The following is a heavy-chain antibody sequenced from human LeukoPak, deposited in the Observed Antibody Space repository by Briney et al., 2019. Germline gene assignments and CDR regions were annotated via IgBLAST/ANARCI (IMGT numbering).Heavy chain of an antibody. V-gene: IGHV3-30*03. CDR3: ARGRYYYDSSGYYSRDYFDY. Sequence: GGSLRLSCAASGFTFSSYGMHWVRQAPGKGLEWVAVISYDGSNKYYADSVKCRFTISRDNSKNTLYLQMNSLRAEDTAVYYCARGRYYYDSSGYYSRDYFDYWGQGTLVTVSS. J-gene: IGHJ4*02. D-gene: IGHD3-22*01. CDR1: GFTFSSYG. CDR2: ISYDGSNK.